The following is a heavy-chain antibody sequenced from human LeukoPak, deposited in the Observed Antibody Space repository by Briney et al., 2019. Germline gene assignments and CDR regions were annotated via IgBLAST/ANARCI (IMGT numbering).Heavy chain of an antibody. Sequence: PSETLSLTCTVSGGSISSSSYYWGWIRQPPGKGLEWIGSIYYSGSTYYNPSLKSRVTISVDTSKNQFSLKLSSVTAADTAVYYCARPYYYDSSGYHDAFDIWGQGTMVTVSS. CDR1: GGSISSSSYY. D-gene: IGHD3-22*01. CDR3: ARPYYYDSSGYHDAFDI. J-gene: IGHJ3*02. V-gene: IGHV4-39*01. CDR2: IYYSGST.